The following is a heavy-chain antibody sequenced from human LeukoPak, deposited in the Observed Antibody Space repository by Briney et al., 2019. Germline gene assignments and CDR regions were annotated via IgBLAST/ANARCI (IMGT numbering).Heavy chain of an antibody. CDR3: TRDNDYYGSGSSNFDY. Sequence: GGSLRLSCTASGFTFGDYAMSWVRQAPGKGLEWVGFIRSKAYGGTTEYAASVKGRFTISRDDSKSIAYLQVNSLKTEDTAVYYCTRDNDYYGSGSSNFDYWGQGTLVTVSS. D-gene: IGHD3-10*01. J-gene: IGHJ4*02. CDR1: GFTFGDYA. CDR2: IRSKAYGGTT. V-gene: IGHV3-49*04.